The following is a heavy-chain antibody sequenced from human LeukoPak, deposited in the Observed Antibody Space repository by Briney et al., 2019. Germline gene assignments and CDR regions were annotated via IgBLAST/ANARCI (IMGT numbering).Heavy chain of an antibody. CDR2: INTDGSSK. V-gene: IGHV3-74*01. J-gene: IGHJ6*04. Sequence: GSLRLSCAASGFTFSSYWMHWVRQAPGKGLVWVSRINTDGSSKSYADSVKGRFTISRDNAKNSLYLQMNSLRAEDTAVYYCARDGSGDELMDVWGKGTTVTVSS. D-gene: IGHD5-24*01. CDR1: GFTFSSYW. CDR3: ARDGSGDELMDV.